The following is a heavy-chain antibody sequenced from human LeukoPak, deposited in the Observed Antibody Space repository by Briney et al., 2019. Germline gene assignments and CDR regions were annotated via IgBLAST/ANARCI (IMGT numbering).Heavy chain of an antibody. CDR1: GGSISSSNW. D-gene: IGHD2-21*02. V-gene: IGHV4-4*02. J-gene: IGHJ2*01. CDR2: IYHSGST. Sequence: SETLSLTCAVSGGSISSSNWWSWVRQPPGKGLEWIGEIYHSGSTNYNPSLKSRVTISVDKSKNQFSLKLSSVTAADTAVYYCASRGVVVTAIAEAADYWGRGSLVTVSS. CDR3: ASRGVVVTAIAEAADY.